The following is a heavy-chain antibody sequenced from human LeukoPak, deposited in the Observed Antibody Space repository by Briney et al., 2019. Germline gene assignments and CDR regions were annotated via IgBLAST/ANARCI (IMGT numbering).Heavy chain of an antibody. D-gene: IGHD6-13*01. V-gene: IGHV4-34*01. CDR2: INHSGST. J-gene: IGHJ4*02. CDR3: ARGYSSSWYSSDY. CDR1: GGSFSGYY. Sequence: ASETLSLTCAVYGGSFSGYYWSWIRQPPGKGLEWIGEINHSGSTNYNPSLKSRVTISVDTSKNQFSLKLSSVTAADTAVYYCARGYSSSWYSSDYWGQGTLVTVSS.